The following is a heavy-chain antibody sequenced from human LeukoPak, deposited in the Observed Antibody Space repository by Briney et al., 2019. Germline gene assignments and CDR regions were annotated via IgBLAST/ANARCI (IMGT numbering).Heavy chain of an antibody. CDR3: ARGHLYDFWSGPYFDY. D-gene: IGHD3-3*01. CDR2: IYYSGST. Sequence: PSETLSLTCTVSGVSISSYYWSWIRQPAGKGLEWIGYIYYSGSTNYNPSLKSRVTISVDTSKNQVSLKLSSVTAADTAVYYCARGHLYDFWSGPYFDYWGQGTLVTVSS. J-gene: IGHJ4*02. CDR1: GVSISSYY. V-gene: IGHV4-59*01.